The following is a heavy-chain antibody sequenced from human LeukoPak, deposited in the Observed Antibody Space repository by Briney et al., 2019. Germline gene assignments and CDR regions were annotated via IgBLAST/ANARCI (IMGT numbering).Heavy chain of an antibody. J-gene: IGHJ4*02. CDR3: SRITWFGSTWFFDY. Sequence: PLRTSHAASGFPYTSYWMSSDRQAPGKRLQSVANIKQDGIETYYVDSVKGRFTISRDNAKSSLFLQMNSLRAEDTAVYYCSRITWFGSTWFFDYWGQGTLVTVSS. V-gene: IGHV3-7*05. D-gene: IGHD6-13*01. CDR2: IKQDGIET. CDR1: GFPYTSYW.